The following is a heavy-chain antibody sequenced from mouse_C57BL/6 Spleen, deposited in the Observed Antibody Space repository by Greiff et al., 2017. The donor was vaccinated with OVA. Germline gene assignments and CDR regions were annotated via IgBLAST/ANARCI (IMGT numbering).Heavy chain of an antibody. J-gene: IGHJ4*01. CDR2: IYPRSGNT. CDR1: GYTFTSYG. Sequence: QVQLKESGAELARPGASVKLSCKASGYTFTSYGISWVKQRTGQGLEWIGEIYPRSGNTYYNEKFKGKATLTADKSSSTAYMELRSLTSEDSAVYFCARDSSGANYYAMDYWGQGTSVTVSS. D-gene: IGHD3-2*02. CDR3: ARDSSGANYYAMDY. V-gene: IGHV1-81*01.